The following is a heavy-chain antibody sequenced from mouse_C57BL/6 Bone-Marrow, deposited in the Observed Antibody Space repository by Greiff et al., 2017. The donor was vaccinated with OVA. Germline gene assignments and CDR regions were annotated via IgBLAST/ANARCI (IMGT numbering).Heavy chain of an antibody. J-gene: IGHJ2*01. D-gene: IGHD1-1*01. CDR3: ARWGSPCDY. Sequence: EVQLQESGPGLVKPSQSLSLTCSVTGYSITSGYYWNWIRQFPGNKLEWMGYISYDGSNNYNPSLKNRISITRDTSKNQFFLKLNSMTTEDTATYYCARWGSPCDYWGQGTTLTVSS. CDR1: GYSITSGYY. CDR2: ISYDGSN. V-gene: IGHV3-6*01.